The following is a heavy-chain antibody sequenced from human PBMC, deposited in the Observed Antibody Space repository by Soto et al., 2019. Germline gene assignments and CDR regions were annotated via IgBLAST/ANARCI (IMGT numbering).Heavy chain of an antibody. Sequence: ASVKVSCKASGYTFTSSAMQWVRQARGQRLEWKGWIVVGSGHTNYAQKFQERVTITRDMSTSTAYMELSSLRSEDTAVYYCATAYYDAFDIWGQGTMVTVS. V-gene: IGHV1-58*02. CDR2: IVVGSGHT. D-gene: IGHD1-26*01. J-gene: IGHJ3*02. CDR3: ATAYYDAFDI. CDR1: GYTFTSSA.